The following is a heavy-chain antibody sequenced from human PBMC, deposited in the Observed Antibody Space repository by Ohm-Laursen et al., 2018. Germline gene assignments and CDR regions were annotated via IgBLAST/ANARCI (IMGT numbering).Heavy chain of an antibody. Sequence: SLRISCAAVGVTFSSHWMAWVRQAPGKGLEWVSYISSGGSTIYYADSVKGRFTISRDNAKNSLYLQMNSLRAEDTAVYYCARGLWYYYDSSGPNDAFDIWGQGTMVTVSS. CDR1: GVTFSSHW. CDR3: ARGLWYYYDSSGPNDAFDI. J-gene: IGHJ3*02. CDR2: ISSGGSTI. V-gene: IGHV3-48*03. D-gene: IGHD3-22*01.